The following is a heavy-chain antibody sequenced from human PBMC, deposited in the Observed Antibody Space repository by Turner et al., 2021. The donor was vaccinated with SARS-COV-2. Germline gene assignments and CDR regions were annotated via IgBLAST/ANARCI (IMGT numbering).Heavy chain of an antibody. CDR3: ARFEYGYSYSFGFDY. J-gene: IGHJ4*02. CDR2: IYYSGST. CDR1: GGSISSNNYY. Sequence: QLQLQESGPRLVKPSENLSLNCTVPGGSISSNNYYWGWIRPPPGKGLEWVGNIYYSGSTYYNPSLTSRVTISVETSKNQFSLKLSSVTAADTAVYYCARFEYGYSYSFGFDYWGQGTLVTVSS. D-gene: IGHD5-18*01. V-gene: IGHV4-39*01.